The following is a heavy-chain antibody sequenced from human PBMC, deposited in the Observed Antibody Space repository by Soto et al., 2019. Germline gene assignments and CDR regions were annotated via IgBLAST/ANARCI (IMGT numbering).Heavy chain of an antibody. J-gene: IGHJ5*02. CDR2: IYYSGST. D-gene: IGHD3-3*01. Sequence: SETLSLTCTVSGGSISSSSYYWGWIRQPPGKGLEWIGSIYYSGSTYYNPSLKSRVTISVDTSKNQFSLKLSSVTAADTAVYYCARDDLGGAIDPWGQGTLVTVSS. CDR1: GGSISSSSYY. CDR3: ARDDLGGAIDP. V-gene: IGHV4-39*07.